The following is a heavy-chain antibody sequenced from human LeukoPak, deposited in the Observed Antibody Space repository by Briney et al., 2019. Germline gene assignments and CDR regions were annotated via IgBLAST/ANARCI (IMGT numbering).Heavy chain of an antibody. J-gene: IGHJ4*02. CDR1: GFAFSVYE. Sequence: GGSLRLSCAASGFAFSVYEMYWVRQAPGKGLEWVSYISSSGGTRYYADSVKGRFTISRDNAKNSLHLQMNSLRAEDTAVYYCATLTVASSFDYWGQGTLVTVSS. CDR3: ATLTVASSFDY. V-gene: IGHV3-48*03. D-gene: IGHD6-19*01. CDR2: ISSSGGTR.